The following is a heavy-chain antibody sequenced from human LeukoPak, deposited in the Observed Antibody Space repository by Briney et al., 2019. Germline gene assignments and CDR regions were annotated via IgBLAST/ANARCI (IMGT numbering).Heavy chain of an antibody. D-gene: IGHD4/OR15-4a*01. J-gene: IGHJ4*02. CDR3: AKDQGHDYAPFGSATQVY. CDR1: GFSVDSYA. V-gene: IGHV3-23*01. Sequence: GGSLRLSCAASGFSVDSYAMSWVRQTPGKGLEWVSSISGYGADTYYAESVKGRFTMSRDPSKNTLNLQLSNLRAEDTAVYYCAKDQGHDYAPFGSATQVYGGQGTLVAVSS. CDR2: ISGYGADT.